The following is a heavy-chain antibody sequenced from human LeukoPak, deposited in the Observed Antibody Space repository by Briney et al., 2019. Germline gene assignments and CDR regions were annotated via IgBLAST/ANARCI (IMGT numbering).Heavy chain of an antibody. CDR1: GCFIRGYY. CDR2: VYYSGST. D-gene: IGHD6-13*01. V-gene: IGHV4-59*01. Sequence: PSETLSFNCCGSGCFIRGYYWGWMRQPPGKGPEGIGYVYYSGSTNYNPSLKSRVTISVDTSKNQFSLKLTSVTATDTAVYYCPRAAAAGTHYYYGMDVWGKGTTVTVSS. J-gene: IGHJ6*04. CDR3: PRAAAAGTHYYYGMDV.